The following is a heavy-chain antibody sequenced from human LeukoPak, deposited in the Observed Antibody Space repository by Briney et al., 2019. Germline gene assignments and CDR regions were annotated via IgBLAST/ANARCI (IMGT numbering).Heavy chain of an antibody. D-gene: IGHD2/OR15-2a*01. CDR3: ARDENTDLYGMDV. Sequence: GRSLRLSCAASGFSFEDYAMNWVRQAPGKGLEWVSGISWSGANVDYVDSVKGRFTISRDNAKNSLYLQMNSLRAEDTAVYYCARDENTDLYGMDVWGQGTTVTVSS. J-gene: IGHJ6*02. CDR2: ISWSGANV. CDR1: GFSFEDYA. V-gene: IGHV3-9*01.